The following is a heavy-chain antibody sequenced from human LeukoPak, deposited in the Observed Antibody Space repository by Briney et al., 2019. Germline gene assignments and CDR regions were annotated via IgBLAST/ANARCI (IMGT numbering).Heavy chain of an antibody. V-gene: IGHV3-48*03. CDR2: ISSSGNTI. J-gene: IGHJ4*02. CDR1: GFTFSSYE. Sequence: GGSLRLSCAASGFTFSSYEMNWVRQAPGKGLEWVSYISSSGNTIYYADSVRGRFTISRDNAKNSLYLQMNSLRVEDTAVYFCARGPYDFWGQGTLVTVSS. CDR3: ARGPYDF.